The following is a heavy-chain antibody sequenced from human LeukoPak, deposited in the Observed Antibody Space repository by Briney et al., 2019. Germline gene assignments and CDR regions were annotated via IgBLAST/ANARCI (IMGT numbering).Heavy chain of an antibody. CDR1: GGTFSSYA. CDR3: AGGPRGYSYGNY. V-gene: IGHV1-69*13. D-gene: IGHD5-18*01. CDR2: IIPIFGTA. Sequence: ASVKVSCKASGGTFSSYAISWVRQAPGQGLEWMGGIIPIFGTANYAQKFQGRVTITADESTSTAYMELSSLRSEDTAVYYCAGGPRGYSYGNYWGQGTLVTVSS. J-gene: IGHJ4*02.